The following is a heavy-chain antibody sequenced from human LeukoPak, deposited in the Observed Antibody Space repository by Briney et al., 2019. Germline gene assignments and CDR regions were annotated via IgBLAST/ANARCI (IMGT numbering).Heavy chain of an antibody. Sequence: SETLSLTCTVSGGSISSSSYYWSWIRQPPGKGLEWIGYIYYSGSTNYNPSLKSRVTISVDTSKNQFSLKLSSVTAADTAVYYCARRITGTNEFDYWGQGTLVTVSS. D-gene: IGHD1-20*01. CDR3: ARRITGTNEFDY. V-gene: IGHV4-61*05. J-gene: IGHJ4*02. CDR2: IYYSGST. CDR1: GGSISSSSYY.